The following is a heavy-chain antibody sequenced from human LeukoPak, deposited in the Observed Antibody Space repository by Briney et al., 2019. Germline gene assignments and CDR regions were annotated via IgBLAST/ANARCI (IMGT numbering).Heavy chain of an antibody. V-gene: IGHV1-18*01. J-gene: IGHJ4*02. D-gene: IGHD2-15*01. Sequence: ASVKVSCKASGYTFTSYGISWVRQAPGQGLEWMGWISAYNGDTKYAQKFQGRVTMTTDTSTSTAYMELRSLRSDDTAVYYCARGVVLTEVFDYWGQGTLVTVSS. CDR1: GYTFTSYG. CDR2: ISAYNGDT. CDR3: ARGVVLTEVFDY.